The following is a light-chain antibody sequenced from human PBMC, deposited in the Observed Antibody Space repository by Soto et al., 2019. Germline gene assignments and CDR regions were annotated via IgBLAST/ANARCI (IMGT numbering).Light chain of an antibody. V-gene: IGKV3-15*01. Sequence: DIVMTQSPATLPVSPGERATLSCRASQSVSSILAWYQQKPGQAPRFLIYGASTRSTCIPARFSGSGSGTEFTLTISSLQSEDFAVYYCQQYDNWPLTFGGGTKVEIK. CDR3: QQYDNWPLT. CDR1: QSVSSI. CDR2: GAS. J-gene: IGKJ4*01.